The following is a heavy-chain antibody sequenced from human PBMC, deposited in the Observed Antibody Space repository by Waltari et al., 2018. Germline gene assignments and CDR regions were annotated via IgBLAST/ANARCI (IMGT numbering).Heavy chain of an antibody. J-gene: IGHJ5*02. V-gene: IGHV4-34*01. CDR3: ARGGMTTAPQFNCFDP. CDR1: GGSFSGYY. CDR2: INHSGCT. Sequence: QVQLQQWGAGLLKPSETLSLTCAVYGGSFSGYYWSWIRQPPGKGLEWIGEINHSGCTNYNPSLKRRVTISVDTSKNQFSLKLSSLTAADTAVYYCARGGMTTAPQFNCFDPWCQVTLVTVSS. D-gene: IGHD4-4*01.